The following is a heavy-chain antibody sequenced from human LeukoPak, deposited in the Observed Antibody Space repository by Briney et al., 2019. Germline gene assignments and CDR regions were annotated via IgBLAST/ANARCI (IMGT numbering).Heavy chain of an antibody. V-gene: IGHV6-1*01. CDR2: TYYRSKWYN. CDR1: GDSVSSNSAA. CDR3: AREGGIIAVAGRTGSNWFDP. Sequence: SQTLSLTCAISGDSVSSNSAAWNWIRQSPSRGLEWLGRTYYRSKWYNDYAVSVKSRITINPDTSKNQFSLQLNSVTPEDTAVYYCAREGGIIAVAGRTGSNWFDPWGQGTLDTVSS. D-gene: IGHD6-19*01. J-gene: IGHJ5*02.